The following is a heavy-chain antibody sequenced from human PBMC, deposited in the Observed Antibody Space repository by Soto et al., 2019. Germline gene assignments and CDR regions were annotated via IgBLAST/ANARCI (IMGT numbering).Heavy chain of an antibody. CDR3: AREALNYYESSGYYYVLDY. D-gene: IGHD3-22*01. V-gene: IGHV1-18*01. J-gene: IGHJ4*02. CDR2: ISAYNGNT. CDR1: GYSFNNYG. Sequence: ASVKVSCKASGYSFNNYGVSWVRQAPGQGLEWMGWISAYNGNTHFAQRLQGRVTMTTDASTSTVYMELRSLRSDDTAVYYCAREALNYYESSGYYYVLDYWGQGTLVTVSS.